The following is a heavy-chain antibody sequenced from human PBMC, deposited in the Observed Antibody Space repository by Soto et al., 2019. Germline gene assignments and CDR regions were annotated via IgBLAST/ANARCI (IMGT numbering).Heavy chain of an antibody. V-gene: IGHV1-2*04. CDR3: ARDFGYYGSGSYYNRVGWYGMDV. J-gene: IGHJ6*02. CDR2: INPNSGGT. CDR1: GYTLTGYY. Sequence: ASVKVSCKASGYTLTGYYMHWVRQAPGQGLEWMGWINPNSGGTNYAQKFQGWVTMTRDTSISTAYMELSRLRSDDTAVYYCARDFGYYGSGSYYNRVGWYGMDVWGQGTTVTVSS. D-gene: IGHD3-10*01.